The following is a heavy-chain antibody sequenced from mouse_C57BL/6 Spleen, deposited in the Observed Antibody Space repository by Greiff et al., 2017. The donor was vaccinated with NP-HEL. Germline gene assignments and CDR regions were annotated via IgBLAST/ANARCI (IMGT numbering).Heavy chain of an antibody. D-gene: IGHD1-1*01. V-gene: IGHV2-6-1*01. CDR1: GFSLTSYG. CDR3: ARHYGSSYDWCFDV. J-gene: IGHJ1*03. CDR2: IWRDGST. Sequence: QVQLKESGPGLVAPSQSLSITCTVSGFSLTSYGVHWVRQPPGKGLEWLVVIWRDGSTTYNSALKSRLSISKDNSKSQVFLKIDSLQTVNTAMYYIARHYGSSYDWCFDVWGTGTTVTVSS.